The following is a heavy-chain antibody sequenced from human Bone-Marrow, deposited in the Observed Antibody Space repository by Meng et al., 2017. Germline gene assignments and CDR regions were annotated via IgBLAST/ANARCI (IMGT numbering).Heavy chain of an antibody. D-gene: IGHD4-17*01. Sequence: ASVKVSCKASGYTLTSYDINWVRQATGQGLEWMGWMNPNSGNTGYAQKFQGRVTMTRNTSISTAYMELSSLRSEDTAVYYCARGPPYGDYVTFDYWGQGTLVTVSS. CDR2: MNPNSGNT. CDR3: ARGPPYGDYVTFDY. V-gene: IGHV1-8*01. J-gene: IGHJ4*02. CDR1: GYTLTSYD.